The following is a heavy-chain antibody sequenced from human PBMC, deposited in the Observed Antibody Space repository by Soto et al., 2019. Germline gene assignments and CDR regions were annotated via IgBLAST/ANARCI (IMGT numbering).Heavy chain of an antibody. CDR1: GGSISSYY. V-gene: IGHV4-59*01. Sequence: PSETLSLTCTVSGGSISSYYWSWIRQPPGKGLEWIGYIYYSGSTSYNPSLKSRVTISVDTSKNQFSLKLSSVTAADTAVYYCARGAVATFIDYWGQGTLVTVSS. J-gene: IGHJ4*02. CDR2: IYYSGST. CDR3: ARGAVATFIDY. D-gene: IGHD5-12*01.